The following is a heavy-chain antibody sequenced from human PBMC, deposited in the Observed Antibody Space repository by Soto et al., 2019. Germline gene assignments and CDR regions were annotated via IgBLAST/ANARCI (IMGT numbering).Heavy chain of an antibody. J-gene: IGHJ5*02. CDR1: GYTFTSYY. V-gene: IGHV1-46*01. CDR2: INPICGTT. Sequence: ASVKVSCNASGYTFTSYYMHWVRQAPGQGLEWMGRINPICGTTNYAQKFQGRVTITRDESTSTAYMELSSLRSEDTAVYYCARDPVPSLVVTAALNWFAPWGQGTLVTVSS. D-gene: IGHD2-2*01. CDR3: ARDPVPSLVVTAALNWFAP.